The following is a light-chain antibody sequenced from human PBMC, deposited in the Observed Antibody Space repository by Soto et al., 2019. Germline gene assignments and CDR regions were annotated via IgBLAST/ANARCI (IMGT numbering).Light chain of an antibody. CDR2: GAS. CDR1: QSVTGSY. CDR3: QQYGSSPPVT. J-gene: IGKJ3*01. Sequence: EIVLTQSPGTLSLSPGERATLSCRASQSVTGSYLAWYQQKPGQAPRLLIYGASSRASGIPDRFSGNGSGTDFTLTISRLEPEDFAVYYCQQYGSSPPVTFGPGTKVDIK. V-gene: IGKV3-20*01.